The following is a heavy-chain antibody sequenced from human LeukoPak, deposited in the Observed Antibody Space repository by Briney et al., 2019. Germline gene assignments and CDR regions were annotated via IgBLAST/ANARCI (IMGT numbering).Heavy chain of an antibody. CDR1: GFTFSSYW. V-gene: IGHV3-7*01. J-gene: IGHJ6*02. CDR2: IKQDGSEK. CDR3: AREGYAAYYGMDV. Sequence: GGSLRLSCAASGFTFSSYWMSWVRQAPGKGLEWVANIKQDGSEKYYVDSVKGRFTISRDNAKNSLYLQMNSLRAEDTAVYYCAREGYAAYYGMDVWGQGTTVTVSS. D-gene: IGHD2-15*01.